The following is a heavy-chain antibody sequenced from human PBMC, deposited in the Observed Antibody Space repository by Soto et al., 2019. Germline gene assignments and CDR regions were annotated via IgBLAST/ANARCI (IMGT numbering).Heavy chain of an antibody. V-gene: IGHV4-30-4*01. CDR1: GGSISSGDYY. CDR2: IYYSGST. J-gene: IGHJ5*02. Sequence: QVQLQESGPGLVKPSQTLSLTCTVSGGSISSGDYYWSWIRQPPGKGLEWIGYIYYSGSTYYNPSRKSRVTLSVDTSKNQFSLKLSSVTAADTAVYYCARADIVAMSTWFDPWGQGTLVTVSS. D-gene: IGHD5-12*01. CDR3: ARADIVAMSTWFDP.